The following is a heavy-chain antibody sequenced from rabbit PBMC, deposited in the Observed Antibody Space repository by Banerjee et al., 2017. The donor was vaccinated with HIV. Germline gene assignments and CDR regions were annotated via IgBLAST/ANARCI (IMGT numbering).Heavy chain of an antibody. CDR1: GFSFSSSYY. CDR3: ARSGYVGGDYTWDL. J-gene: IGHJ6*01. V-gene: IGHV1S45*01. CDR2: IYAGGSGST. Sequence: QEQLEESGGDLVKPGASLTLTCTASGFSFSSSYYIWWVRQAPGKGLEWIACIYAGGSGSTHYASWAKGRFTMYKTSSTTVTLQLTSLTAADTATYFCARSGYVGGDYTWDLWGQGTLVTVS. D-gene: IGHD1-1*01.